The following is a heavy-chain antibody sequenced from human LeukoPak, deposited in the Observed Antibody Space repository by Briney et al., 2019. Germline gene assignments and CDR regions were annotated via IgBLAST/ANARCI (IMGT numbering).Heavy chain of an antibody. J-gene: IGHJ5*02. CDR1: GYTFTSYY. Sequence: GASVKVSCKASGYTFTSYYMHWVRQAPGQGLEWMGIINPSGGSTSYAQKFQGRVTMARDTSTSTVYMELSSLRSEDTAVYYCATSQGLLNWFDPWGQGTLVTVSS. V-gene: IGHV1-46*01. CDR2: INPSGGST. CDR3: ATSQGLLNWFDP.